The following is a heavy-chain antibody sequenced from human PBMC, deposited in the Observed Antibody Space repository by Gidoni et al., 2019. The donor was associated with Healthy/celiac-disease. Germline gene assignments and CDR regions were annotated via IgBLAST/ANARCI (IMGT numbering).Heavy chain of an antibody. CDR3: AFGIAVAGYFDY. D-gene: IGHD6-19*01. V-gene: IGHV3-23*01. CDR2: ISGSGGST. J-gene: IGHJ4*02. Sequence: EVQLLESGGGLVQPGGSLRLSCAASGFTFSSYAMSWVRQAPGKGLEVVSAISGSGGSTYYADSVKGRFTISRDNSKNTLYLQMNSLRAEDTAVYYCAFGIAVAGYFDYWGQGTLVTVSS. CDR1: GFTFSSYA.